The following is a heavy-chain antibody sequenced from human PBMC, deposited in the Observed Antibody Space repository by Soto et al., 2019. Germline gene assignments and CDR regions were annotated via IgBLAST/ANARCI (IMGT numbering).Heavy chain of an antibody. V-gene: IGHV6-1*01. Sequence: PSQALSLTCSISWASVSSNIGACNCIRQSPSRGLEWLGRTYYRSKWYNDYAVSVKSRITINPDTSKNQFSLQLNSVTPEDTAVYYCARGGKRGVPAHLYYYYYYGMDVWAQGTTVTVSS. D-gene: IGHD2-2*01. CDR2: TYYRSKWYN. CDR3: ARGGKRGVPAHLYYYYYYGMDV. CDR1: WASVSSNIGA. J-gene: IGHJ6*02.